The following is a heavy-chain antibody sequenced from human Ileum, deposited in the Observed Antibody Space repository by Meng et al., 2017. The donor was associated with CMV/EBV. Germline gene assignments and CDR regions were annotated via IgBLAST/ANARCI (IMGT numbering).Heavy chain of an antibody. V-gene: IGHV4-39*07. Sequence: SETLSLTCTVSGGSVPSSSYYWGWIRPAPGKGREWVVSICYGRSTYYNTSRKSRLTITADTPKNQFSLQVRSVTAADTAVYFCASRSRNAPSSSLYFFDYWGQGMLVTVSS. CDR2: ICYGRST. D-gene: IGHD6-13*01. CDR3: ASRSRNAPSSSLYFFDY. J-gene: IGHJ4*02. CDR1: GGSVPSSSYY.